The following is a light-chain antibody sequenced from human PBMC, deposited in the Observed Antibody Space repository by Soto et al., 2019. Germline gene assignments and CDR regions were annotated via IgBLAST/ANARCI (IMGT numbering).Light chain of an antibody. J-gene: IGLJ1*01. CDR1: SSNIGAGYD. V-gene: IGLV1-40*01. CDR2: GNS. CDR3: EAWDSSLSAGV. Sequence: QSVLTQPPSVSGAPGQRVTISCTGSSSNIGAGYDVHWYQQLPGTAPKLLIYGNSNRPSGVPDRFSASKSGTSATLGITGLQTGDEADYYCEAWDSSLSAGVFGTGTKVTVL.